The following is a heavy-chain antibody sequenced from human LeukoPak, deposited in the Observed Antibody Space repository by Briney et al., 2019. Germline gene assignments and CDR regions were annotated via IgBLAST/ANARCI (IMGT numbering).Heavy chain of an antibody. V-gene: IGHV1-8*01. Sequence: ASVKVSCKASGYTFTSYDINWVRQATGQGLEWMGWMNPNSGNTGYAQKFQGRVTMTRNTSISTAYMELSSLRSEDTAVYYCARIRGGSSTSSQYYYYYYMDVWGKGTTVTISS. J-gene: IGHJ6*03. CDR3: ARIRGGSSTSSQYYYYYYMDV. D-gene: IGHD2-2*01. CDR2: MNPNSGNT. CDR1: GYTFTSYD.